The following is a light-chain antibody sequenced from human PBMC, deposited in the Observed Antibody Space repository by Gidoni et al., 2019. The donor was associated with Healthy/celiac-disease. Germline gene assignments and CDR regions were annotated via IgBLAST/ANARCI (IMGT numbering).Light chain of an antibody. CDR2: DAS. CDR1: QDMSNY. J-gene: IGKJ3*01. CDR3: QQDDNLPFT. Sequence: DLKMTQSPSSLSASVGDRVTITCQASQDMSNYLNWYQQKPGKAPKLLIYDASNLKTGVQSRFSGSGSGTDFTFTISSLQPEDIATYYCQQDDNLPFTFGPGTKVDIK. V-gene: IGKV1-33*01.